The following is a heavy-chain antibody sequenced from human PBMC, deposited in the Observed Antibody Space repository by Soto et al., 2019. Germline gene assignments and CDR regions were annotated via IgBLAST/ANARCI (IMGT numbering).Heavy chain of an antibody. J-gene: IGHJ4*02. V-gene: IGHV1-69*02. CDR3: ASSYGSGYRAFDY. Sequence: HVQLVQSGAEVKRPGSSVKVSCKASGDTFNFYSINWVRQAPGLGLEWMGRVNPIVSISNYAQKFQGRVTMTADKSTSTAYMELSSLRSEDTAIYYCASSYGSGYRAFDYWGQGALVTVSS. CDR1: GDTFNFYS. D-gene: IGHD3-10*01. CDR2: VNPIVSIS.